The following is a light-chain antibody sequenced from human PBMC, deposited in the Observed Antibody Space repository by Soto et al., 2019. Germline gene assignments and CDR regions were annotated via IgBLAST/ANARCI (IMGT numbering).Light chain of an antibody. J-gene: IGKJ5*01. CDR2: GTY. Sequence: EVVLTQSPGTLSLSPGERVTLSCRASQSISSNYLAWYHHKPGQAPRLLISGTYTRATGIPDRFSGSGSGTDFTLTITRLEPEDFAVYYCQHYGYSLWTFGQGTRLEIK. V-gene: IGKV3-20*01. CDR1: QSISSNY. CDR3: QHYGYSLWT.